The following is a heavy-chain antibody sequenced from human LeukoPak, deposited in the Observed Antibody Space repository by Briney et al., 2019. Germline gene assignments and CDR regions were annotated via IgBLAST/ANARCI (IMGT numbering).Heavy chain of an antibody. J-gene: IGHJ4*02. CDR3: ARASGYSYGYGY. CDR2: IVPILGIA. CDR1: GGTFSSYA. Sequence: SVKVSCKASGGTFSSYAISWVRQAPGQGLEWMGRIVPILGIANYAQKFQGRVTITVDKSTSTAYMELSSLRSEDTAVYYCARASGYSYGYGYWGQGTLVTVSS. D-gene: IGHD5-18*01. V-gene: IGHV1-69*04.